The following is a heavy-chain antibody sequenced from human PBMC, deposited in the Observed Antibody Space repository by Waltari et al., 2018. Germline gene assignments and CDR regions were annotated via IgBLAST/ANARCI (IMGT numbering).Heavy chain of an antibody. Sequence: QVQLQESGPGLVKPSQTLSLTCTVSGGSISSGDYYWSWIPQPPGKGLEWIGYIYYSGSTYYNPSLKSRVTISVDTSKNQFSLKLSSVTAADTAVYYCARVVPAANLAGSYYYYMDVWGKGTTVTISS. D-gene: IGHD2-2*01. J-gene: IGHJ6*03. V-gene: IGHV4-30-4*08. CDR3: ARVVPAANLAGSYYYYMDV. CDR1: GGSISSGDYY. CDR2: IYYSGST.